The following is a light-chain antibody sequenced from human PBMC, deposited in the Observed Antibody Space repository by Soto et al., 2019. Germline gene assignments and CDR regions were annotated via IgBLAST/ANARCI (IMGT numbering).Light chain of an antibody. CDR2: GAS. Sequence: DIQMTQSQPSLSASVGDRVSITCRASQYISSYLNWYQQKPGKAPKLLTYGASSLQSGVPSRFSGTGSGTDFTLTTSSLRPEDFATDSCQQSYSAPWTFGQRTKVVIK. V-gene: IGKV1-39*01. CDR3: QQSYSAPWT. CDR1: QYISSY. J-gene: IGKJ1*01.